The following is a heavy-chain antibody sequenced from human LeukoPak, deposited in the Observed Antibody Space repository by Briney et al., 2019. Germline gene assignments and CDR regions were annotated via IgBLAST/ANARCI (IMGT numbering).Heavy chain of an antibody. CDR2: ISSSGSTI. Sequence: GGSLRLSCAASGFTFSSYEMNWVRQAPGKGLEWVSYISSSGSTIYYADSVKGRFTISRDNAKNSLYLQMNSLRAEDTAVYYCARDQSGIVATITFDYWGQGTLVTVSS. V-gene: IGHV3-48*03. J-gene: IGHJ4*02. D-gene: IGHD5-12*01. CDR3: ARDQSGIVATITFDY. CDR1: GFTFSSYE.